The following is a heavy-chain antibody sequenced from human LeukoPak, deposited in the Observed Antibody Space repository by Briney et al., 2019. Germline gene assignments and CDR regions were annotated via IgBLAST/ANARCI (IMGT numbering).Heavy chain of an antibody. CDR2: INPNSGGT. D-gene: IGHD2-21*02. Sequence: GASVKVSCKASGYTFTGYYMHWVRQAPGQGLEWMGWINPNSGGTNYAQKFQGRVTMTRDTSISTAYMELSRLRSDDTAVYYCARASLAVVTAIFDYWGQGTLVTVSS. J-gene: IGHJ4*02. CDR3: ARASLAVVTAIFDY. V-gene: IGHV1-2*02. CDR1: GYTFTGYY.